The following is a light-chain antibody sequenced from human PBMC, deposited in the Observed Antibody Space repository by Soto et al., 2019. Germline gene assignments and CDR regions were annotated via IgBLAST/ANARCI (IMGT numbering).Light chain of an antibody. CDR2: DAS. V-gene: IGKV1-5*01. CDR3: QEYKSYSWT. CDR1: QSLTRW. Sequence: DIQMTQSPSTLSASVGDRDTITCRASQSLTRWLAWYQQKPGQAPKLLIYDASRRESGVPSRVSGSGSGTEFTLTIDSLQPDDFATYYCQEYKSYSWTFGQGTKVEV. J-gene: IGKJ1*01.